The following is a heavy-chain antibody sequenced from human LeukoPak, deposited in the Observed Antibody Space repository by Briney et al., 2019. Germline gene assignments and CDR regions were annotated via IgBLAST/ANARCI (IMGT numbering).Heavy chain of an antibody. V-gene: IGHV3-66*01. CDR3: AKSPGSYYYFSGMDV. CDR2: IYSGGST. Sequence: PGGSLRLSCAASGLTVSSNYMSWVRQAPGKGLEWVSVIYSGGSTYYADSVKGRFTISRDNSRNTLYLQMDSLGAEDTAVYYCAKSPGSYYYFSGMDVWGQGTTVTVSS. CDR1: GLTVSSNY. D-gene: IGHD1-26*01. J-gene: IGHJ6*02.